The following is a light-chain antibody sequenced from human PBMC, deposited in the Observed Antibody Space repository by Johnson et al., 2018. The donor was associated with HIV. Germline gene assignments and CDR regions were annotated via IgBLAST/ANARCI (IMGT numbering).Light chain of an antibody. V-gene: IGLV1-51*01. CDR2: ENN. CDR1: SSNIGSNF. CDR3: GTWDSSLSAV. Sequence: QSVLTQPPSVSAAPGQKVTISCSGSSSNIGSNFVSWYQQLPGTAPKLLIYENNKRPSGIPDRFSGSKSGTSATLDITGLQTGDAADYYCGTWDSSLSAVFGTGTKVTVL. J-gene: IGLJ1*01.